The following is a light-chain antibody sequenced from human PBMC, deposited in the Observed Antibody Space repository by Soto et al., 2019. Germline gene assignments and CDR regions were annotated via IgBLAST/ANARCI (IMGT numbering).Light chain of an antibody. V-gene: IGLV1-44*01. J-gene: IGLJ1*01. CDR3: ATWDDSLNGYV. CDR2: GNN. CDR1: SSNIGANT. Sequence: SALTXPPSASGTPGQRVTISCSGSSSNIGANTVTWYQQLPGTAPKLLIFGNNHRPSGVPDRFSGSKSGTSGSLAISGLQSEDEADYYCATWDDSLNGYVFGAGTKVTVL.